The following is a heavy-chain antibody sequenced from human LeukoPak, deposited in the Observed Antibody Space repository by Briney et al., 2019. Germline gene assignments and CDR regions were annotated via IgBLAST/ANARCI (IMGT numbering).Heavy chain of an antibody. CDR3: ARGYYYDSSGFNWFDP. CDR2: INHSGST. Sequence: PSETLSLTCAVYGGSFSGYYWSWIRQPPGKGLERIGEINHSGSTNYNPSLKSRVTISVDTSKNQFSLKLSSVTAADTAVYYCARGYYYDSSGFNWFDPWGQGTLVTVSS. CDR1: GGSFSGYY. D-gene: IGHD3-22*01. V-gene: IGHV4-34*01. J-gene: IGHJ5*02.